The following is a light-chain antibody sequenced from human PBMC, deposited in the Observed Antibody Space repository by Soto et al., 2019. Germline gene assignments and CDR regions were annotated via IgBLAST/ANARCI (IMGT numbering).Light chain of an antibody. CDR2: GAS. Sequence: IVLTQSPGTLSLSPGERATLSCRASQTVSSNFLAWYQEKPGQGPRLLIYGASSRATGIPDRFSGSGSGTDFTLTISRLEPEDFAVYYCQQYGSSRGTFGQGTKVDI. J-gene: IGKJ1*01. CDR1: QTVSSNF. V-gene: IGKV3-20*01. CDR3: QQYGSSRGT.